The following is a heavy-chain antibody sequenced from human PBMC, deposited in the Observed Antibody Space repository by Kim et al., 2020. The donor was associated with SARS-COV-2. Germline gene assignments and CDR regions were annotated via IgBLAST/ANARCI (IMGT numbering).Heavy chain of an antibody. J-gene: IGHJ4*02. CDR3: ARSDGYVFWSGYFTGRYFDY. Sequence: GGSLRLSCAASGFSFSSYWMSWVRQAPGKGLEWVSNINQDGSETSYVDSVKGRFTISRDNAKNSLYLQMNSLRAEDTAVYYCARSDGYVFWSGYFTGRYFDYWGQGTLVTVSS. CDR2: INQDGSET. CDR1: GFSFSSYW. D-gene: IGHD3-3*01. V-gene: IGHV3-7*03.